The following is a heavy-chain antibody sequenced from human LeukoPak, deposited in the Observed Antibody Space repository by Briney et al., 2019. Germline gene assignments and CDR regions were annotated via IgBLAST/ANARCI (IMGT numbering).Heavy chain of an antibody. J-gene: IGHJ4*02. Sequence: GGSLRLSCAASGFSFRNYAMNWVRQAPGKGLEWVSSISASGSSIYYADSVKGRFSISRDNSKKMLYLQMTSLRVEDAAVYYCAKGRDCSGGSCSYRPFDYWGQGTLVTVSS. D-gene: IGHD2-15*01. V-gene: IGHV3-23*01. CDR1: GFSFRNYA. CDR2: ISASGSSI. CDR3: AKGRDCSGGSCSYRPFDY.